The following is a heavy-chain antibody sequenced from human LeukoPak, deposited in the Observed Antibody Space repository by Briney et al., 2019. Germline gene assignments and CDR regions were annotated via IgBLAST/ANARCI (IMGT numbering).Heavy chain of an antibody. CDR3: ASRDDYFDY. J-gene: IGHJ4*02. CDR2: ISSSGSTI. CDR1: GFTFSSYE. Sequence: GGSLRLSCAASGFTFSSYEMNWVRQAPGKGLEWVSYISSSGSTIYYADSVKGRFTISRDNAKNSLYLQMNSLRAEDTAVYYCASRDDYFDYWGQGTLVTVSS. V-gene: IGHV3-48*03. D-gene: IGHD2/OR15-2a*01.